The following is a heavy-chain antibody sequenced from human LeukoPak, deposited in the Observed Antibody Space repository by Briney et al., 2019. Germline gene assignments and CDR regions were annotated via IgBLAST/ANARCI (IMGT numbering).Heavy chain of an antibody. Sequence: SGGSLRLSCAASGFTFSNAWMSWVRQAPGKGLEWVSAISGSGGSTYYADSVKGRFTISRDNSKNTLYLQMNSLRAEDTAVYYCAKHRMLPYFDYWGQGTLVTVSS. CDR2: ISGSGGST. CDR1: GFTFSNAW. V-gene: IGHV3-23*01. D-gene: IGHD2-15*01. J-gene: IGHJ4*02. CDR3: AKHRMLPYFDY.